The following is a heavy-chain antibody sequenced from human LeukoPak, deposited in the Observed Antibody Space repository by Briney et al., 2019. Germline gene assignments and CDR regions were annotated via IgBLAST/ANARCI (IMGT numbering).Heavy chain of an antibody. CDR1: GFTFSSYE. J-gene: IGHJ4*02. D-gene: IGHD4-23*01. V-gene: IGHV3-48*03. Sequence: GGSLRLSCAASGFTFSSYEMNWVRQAPGKGLEWVSYISSSGSTIYYADSVKGRFTISRDNAKNSLYLQMNSLRAEDTAVYYCASPPNSPFDYWGQGTLVTVSS. CDR2: ISSSGSTI. CDR3: ASPPNSPFDY.